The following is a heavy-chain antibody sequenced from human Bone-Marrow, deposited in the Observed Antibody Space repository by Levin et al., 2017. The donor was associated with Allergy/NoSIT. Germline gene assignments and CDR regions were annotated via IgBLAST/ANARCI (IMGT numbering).Heavy chain of an antibody. Sequence: SVKVSCKASGGTFSSYTISWVRQAPGQGLEWMGRIIPILGIANYAQKFQGRVTITADKSTSTAYMELSSLRSEDTAVYYCAREGRGGPLTGNYDILTGYPPRYYFDYWGQGTLVTVSS. J-gene: IGHJ4*02. CDR3: AREGRGGPLTGNYDILTGYPPRYYFDY. D-gene: IGHD3-9*01. CDR2: IIPILGIA. V-gene: IGHV1-69*04. CDR1: GGTFSSYT.